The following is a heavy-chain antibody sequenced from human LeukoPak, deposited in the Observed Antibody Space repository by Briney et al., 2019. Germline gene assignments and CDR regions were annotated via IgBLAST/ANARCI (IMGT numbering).Heavy chain of an antibody. CDR3: ARSLPGIAAAGTGTDY. V-gene: IGHV7-4-1*02. CDR1: GYTFTSYA. J-gene: IGHJ4*02. D-gene: IGHD6-13*01. CDR2: INTNTGNP. Sequence: GASVKVSCKASGYTFTSYAMNWVRQAPGQGLEWMGWINTNTGNPTYAQGFTGRFVFSLDTSVSTAYLQISSLKAEDTAVYYCARSLPGIAAAGTGTDYWGQGTLVTVSS.